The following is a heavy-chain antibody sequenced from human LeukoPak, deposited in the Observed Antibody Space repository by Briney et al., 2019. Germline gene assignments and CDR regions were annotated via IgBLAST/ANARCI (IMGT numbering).Heavy chain of an antibody. Sequence: ASVKVSCKVSGYTLTELSMHWVRQAPGKGLEWMGGFGPEDGETIYAQKFQGRVTTTEDTSTDTAYMELSSLRSEDTAVYYCATSSGTWWFDPWGQGTLVTVSS. J-gene: IGHJ5*02. D-gene: IGHD6-13*01. V-gene: IGHV1-24*01. CDR2: FGPEDGET. CDR1: GYTLTELS. CDR3: ATSSGTWWFDP.